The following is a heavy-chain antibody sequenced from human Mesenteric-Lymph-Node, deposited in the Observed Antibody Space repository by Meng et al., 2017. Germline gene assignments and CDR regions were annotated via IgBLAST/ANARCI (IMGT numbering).Heavy chain of an antibody. D-gene: IGHD6-6*01. Sequence: QVQLVQSGAEVKKPGASVKVSCKASGYTFTNYYMHWVRQAPGQGLEWMGIINTSVGYTSHAQKFQGRVTMTRDTSTSTVHMEVSSLRSADTAVYYCARDRGAARLFDYWGQGTLVTVSS. V-gene: IGHV1-46*01. CDR2: INTSVGYT. CDR3: ARDRGAARLFDY. J-gene: IGHJ4*02. CDR1: GYTFTNYY.